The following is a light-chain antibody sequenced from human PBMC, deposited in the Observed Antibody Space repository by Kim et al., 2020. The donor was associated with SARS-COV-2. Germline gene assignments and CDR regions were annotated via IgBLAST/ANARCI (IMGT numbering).Light chain of an antibody. CDR1: QGIRND. Sequence: ASVGDRVTITCRASQGIRNDLGWYQQKPGKVPKLLIYATSSLQSGVPSRFSGSGSGTDFTLTISSLQPEDFATYYCLQDYSYPRTFGQGTKVEIK. V-gene: IGKV1-6*01. CDR3: LQDYSYPRT. CDR2: ATS. J-gene: IGKJ1*01.